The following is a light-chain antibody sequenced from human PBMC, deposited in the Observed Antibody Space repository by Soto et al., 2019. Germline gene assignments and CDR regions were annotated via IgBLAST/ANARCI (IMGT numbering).Light chain of an antibody. CDR2: GAS. Sequence: IVMTQSPDTLSVSPGERATLSCRASQSVSSNLAWYQQKPGQAPRLLIYGASTRATGIPARFSGSGSGTEFTLSIGSLQSEDFAVYYCQQYNTWPRLTFGGGTKVEIK. CDR3: QQYNTWPRLT. CDR1: QSVSSN. J-gene: IGKJ4*01. V-gene: IGKV3-15*01.